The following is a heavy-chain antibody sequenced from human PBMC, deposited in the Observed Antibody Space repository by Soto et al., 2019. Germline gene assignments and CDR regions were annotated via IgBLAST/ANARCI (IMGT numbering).Heavy chain of an antibody. CDR3: ARDIRGYSRAFDY. J-gene: IGHJ4*02. V-gene: IGHV4-61*08. Sequence: QVQLQESGPGLVKPSETLSLTCTVSGDSVGSAAYYWTWIRQPPGEGLEWIGYISATGSMKYNPSLKSRLTRAVDTSKSQFALRLSSVTAADTALYYCARDIRGYSRAFDYWGQGTLVTVSP. CDR1: GDSVGSAAYY. CDR2: ISATGSM. D-gene: IGHD5-18*01.